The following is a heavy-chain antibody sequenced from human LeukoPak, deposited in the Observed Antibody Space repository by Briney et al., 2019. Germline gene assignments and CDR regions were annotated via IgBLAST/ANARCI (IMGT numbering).Heavy chain of an antibody. CDR3: ARLTDYSSSWSD. D-gene: IGHD6-13*01. V-gene: IGHV4-59*08. CDR2: IYYSGST. CDR1: GGSFSGYY. J-gene: IGHJ4*02. Sequence: SETLSLTCAVYGGSFSGYYWSWIRQPPGKGLEWIGYIYYSGSTNYNPSLKSRVTISVDTSKNQFSLKLSSVTAADTAVYYCARLTDYSSSWSDWGQGTLVTVSS.